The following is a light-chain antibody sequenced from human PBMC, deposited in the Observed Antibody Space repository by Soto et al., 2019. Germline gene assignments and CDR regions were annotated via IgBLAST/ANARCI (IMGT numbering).Light chain of an antibody. CDR3: QQYGSSSWT. J-gene: IGKJ1*01. Sequence: EIVLTQSPGTLSLSPGERATLACRASQSVSSNYLAWYQQKSGQAPRLLIYDASSRATGIPDRFSGSGSGTDFTLTISRLEPEDFAVYYCQQYGSSSWTFGQGTKVDIK. CDR2: DAS. CDR1: QSVSSNY. V-gene: IGKV3-20*01.